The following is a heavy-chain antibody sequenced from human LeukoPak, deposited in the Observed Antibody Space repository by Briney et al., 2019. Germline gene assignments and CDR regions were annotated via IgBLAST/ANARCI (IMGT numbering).Heavy chain of an antibody. Sequence: SETLSLTCTVSGGSISSSSYYWGWIRQPPGKGLEWIGSIYYSGSTYYNPSLKSRVTISVDTSKNQFSLKLSSVTAADTAVYYCASYYYDSSGYYYVDAFDIWGQGTMVTVSS. CDR2: IYYSGST. V-gene: IGHV4-39*01. D-gene: IGHD3-22*01. CDR1: GGSISSSSYY. J-gene: IGHJ3*02. CDR3: ASYYYDSSGYYYVDAFDI.